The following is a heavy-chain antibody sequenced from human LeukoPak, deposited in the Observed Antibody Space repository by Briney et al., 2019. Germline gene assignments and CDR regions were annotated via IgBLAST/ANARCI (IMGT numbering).Heavy chain of an antibody. CDR1: GFTFSSYA. CDR3: AKVQGGWCFDY. D-gene: IGHD2-21*01. J-gene: IGHJ4*02. Sequence: GGSLRLSCADSGFTFSSYAITWVRQAPGKGLEWVSSISGSGGSTYYADSVEGRFTISRDNFKNTLYLQMNSLRAEDTAVYYCAKVQGGWCFDYWGQGNLVTVSS. V-gene: IGHV3-23*01. CDR2: ISGSGGST.